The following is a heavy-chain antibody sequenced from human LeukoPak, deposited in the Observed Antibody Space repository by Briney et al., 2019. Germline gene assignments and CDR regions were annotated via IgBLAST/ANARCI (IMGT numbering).Heavy chain of an antibody. Sequence: PSQTLSLTCTVSGGSISSGDYYWSWIRQPPGKGLEWIGYIYYSGSTYYNPSLKSRVTISVDTFKNQFSLKLSSVTAADTAVYYCARAHYYGSGSYSFDYWGQGTLVTVSS. J-gene: IGHJ4*02. CDR3: ARAHYYGSGSYSFDY. D-gene: IGHD3-10*01. V-gene: IGHV4-30-4*01. CDR2: IYYSGST. CDR1: GGSISSGDYY.